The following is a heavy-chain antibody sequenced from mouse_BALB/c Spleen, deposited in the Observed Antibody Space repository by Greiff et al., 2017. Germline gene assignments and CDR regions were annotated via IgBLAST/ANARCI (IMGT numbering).Heavy chain of an antibody. Sequence: DVKLVESGGGLVKPGGSLKLSCAASGFTFSSYAMSWVRQSPEKRLEWVAEISSGGSYTYYPDTVTGRFTISRDNAKNTLYLEMSSLRYEDTAMYYCARDDSDDAMDYWGQGTSVTVSS. V-gene: IGHV5-9-4*01. J-gene: IGHJ4*01. CDR2: ISSGGSYT. D-gene: IGHD2-4*01. CDR1: GFTFSSYA. CDR3: ARDDSDDAMDY.